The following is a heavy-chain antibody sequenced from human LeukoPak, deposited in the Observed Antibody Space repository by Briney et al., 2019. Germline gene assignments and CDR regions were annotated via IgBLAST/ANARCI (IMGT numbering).Heavy chain of an antibody. J-gene: IGHJ4*02. D-gene: IGHD1-26*01. Sequence: GGSLRLSCAASGFTFDDYGMSWVRQAPGKGLEWVSGINWNGGSTGYADSVKGRFTTSRDNAKNSLYLQMNSLRAEDTALYYCARCRDTVSYNLLRYWGQGTLVTVSS. CDR3: ARCRDTVSYNLLRY. CDR2: INWNGGST. CDR1: GFTFDDYG. V-gene: IGHV3-20*04.